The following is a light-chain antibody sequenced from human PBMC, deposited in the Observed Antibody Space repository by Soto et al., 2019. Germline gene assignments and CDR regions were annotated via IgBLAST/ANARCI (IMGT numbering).Light chain of an antibody. V-gene: IGKV4-1*01. Sequence: DIVMTQAPDSLDGKRGERATINCKSRQSFLYPSNNNNYLAWYQQKSGQPPKLLIYWASTRDSGVPDRFSGSGSGTDFTLTLSCLQAEDVAVYYCHQYYCPPITFGQGTRLEI. CDR3: HQYYCPPIT. CDR2: WAS. CDR1: QSFLYPSNNNNY. J-gene: IGKJ5*01.